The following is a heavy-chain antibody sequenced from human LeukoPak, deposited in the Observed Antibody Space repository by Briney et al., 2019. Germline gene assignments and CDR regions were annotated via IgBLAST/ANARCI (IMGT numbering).Heavy chain of an antibody. V-gene: IGHV1-46*01. CDR3: ARAPRNSSTMLDF. D-gene: IGHD6-13*01. J-gene: IGHJ4*02. Sequence: ASVKVSCKAPGYTFTSCWIQWVRQAPGQGLEWMGLINCDDGSTAYAPKFQGRVIMTRDTSTSTAYMDLSSLRSDDTAVYHCARAPRNSSTMLDFWGQGTLVSVSS. CDR1: GYTFTSCW. CDR2: INCDDGST.